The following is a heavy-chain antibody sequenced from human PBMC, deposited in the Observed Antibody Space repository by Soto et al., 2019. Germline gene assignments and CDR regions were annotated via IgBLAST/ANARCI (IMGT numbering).Heavy chain of an antibody. CDR3: AREFSNSTEAFDS. CDR2: INHSGST. CDR1: GGPFSCYY. V-gene: IGHV4-34*01. D-gene: IGHD6-6*01. J-gene: IGHJ4*02. Sequence: PSETLPLTFAVYGGPFSCYYWSWIRQPPGKGLEWIVEINHSGSTNYNPSIKSRVTISVDTSKNQFSLKLSSVTAEDTAVYYCAREFSNSTEAFDSWGQGSLLTVYS.